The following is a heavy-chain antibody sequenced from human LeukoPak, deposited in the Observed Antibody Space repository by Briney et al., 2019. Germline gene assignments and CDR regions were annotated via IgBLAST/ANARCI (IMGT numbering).Heavy chain of an antibody. Sequence: SETLSLTCTVSGGSIGNFYWNWIRQPAGKELEWIGRIFTTGSTNYNPSLKSRVTMSVATSKNQLSLRLSSVTAADTAVYYCARARYGSGSYHFMDVWGKGTTVTISS. CDR1: GGSIGNFY. V-gene: IGHV4-4*07. CDR3: ARARYGSGSYHFMDV. J-gene: IGHJ6*03. D-gene: IGHD3-10*01. CDR2: IFTTGST.